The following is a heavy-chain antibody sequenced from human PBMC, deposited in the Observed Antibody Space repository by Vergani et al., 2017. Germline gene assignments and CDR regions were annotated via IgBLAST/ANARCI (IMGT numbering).Heavy chain of an antibody. V-gene: IGHV1-46*01. CDR1: GYTFTSYY. CDR3: ARVPYYYDPNRRGGYFDY. D-gene: IGHD3-22*01. CDR2: INPSGGST. J-gene: IGHJ4*02. Sequence: QVQLVQSGAEVKKPGASVKVSCKASGYTFTSYYMHWVRQAPGQGLEWMGIINPSGGSTSYAQKFQGRVTMTRDTSTSTVYMELSSLRSEDTAVYYCARVPYYYDPNRRGGYFDYWGQGTLVTVSS.